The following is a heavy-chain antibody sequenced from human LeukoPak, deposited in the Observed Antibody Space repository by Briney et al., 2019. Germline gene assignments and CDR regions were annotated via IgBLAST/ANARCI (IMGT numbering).Heavy chain of an antibody. D-gene: IGHD6-19*01. Sequence: GGSLRLSCAASGFTFDDYAMHWVRQAPGKGLEWVSGISWNSGSIGYADSVKGRFTISGDNAKNCLYLQMNSLRAEDTALYYCAKVVGPGYSSSVDYWGQGTLVTVSS. J-gene: IGHJ4*02. V-gene: IGHV3-9*01. CDR3: AKVVGPGYSSSVDY. CDR2: ISWNSGSI. CDR1: GFTFDDYA.